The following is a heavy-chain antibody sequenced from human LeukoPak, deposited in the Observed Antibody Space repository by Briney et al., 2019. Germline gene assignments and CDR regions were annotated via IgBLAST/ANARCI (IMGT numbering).Heavy chain of an antibody. CDR1: GFTVSSNY. Sequence: GGSLRLSCAASGFTVSSNYMSWIRQAPGKGLEWVSIIYSGGSTYYADSVKGRFTISRDNSKNTVSLLMNSLGVEDTATYFCARVPMSRGPQNSYFDSWGQGTLVVVSS. J-gene: IGHJ4*02. V-gene: IGHV3-66*01. CDR2: IYSGGST. D-gene: IGHD1-1*01. CDR3: ARVPMSRGPQNSYFDS.